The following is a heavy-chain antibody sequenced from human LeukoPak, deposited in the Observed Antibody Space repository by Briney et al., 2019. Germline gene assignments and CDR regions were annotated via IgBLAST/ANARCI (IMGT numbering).Heavy chain of an antibody. D-gene: IGHD5-24*01. V-gene: IGHV3-23*01. CDR3: AKNGVEMARLGWFDP. CDR1: RFTFSSYA. Sequence: GGSLRLSCAASRFTFSSYAMSWVRQAPGKGLEWVSAISGSGGSTHYADSVKGRFTISRDNSKNTLYLQMNSLRAEDTAVYYCAKNGVEMARLGWFDPWGQGTLVTVSS. CDR2: ISGSGGST. J-gene: IGHJ5*02.